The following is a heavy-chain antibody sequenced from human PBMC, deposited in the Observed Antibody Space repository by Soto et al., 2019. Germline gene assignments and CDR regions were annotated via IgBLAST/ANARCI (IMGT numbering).Heavy chain of an antibody. CDR2: INHSGST. J-gene: IGHJ6*02. D-gene: IGHD2-2*01. CDR3: ARMKARLGYCSSTSCSIYYYYDMDF. V-gene: IGHV4-34*01. Sequence: SETLSLTCAVYGGSFSGYYRSWIRQPPGKGLEWTGEINHSGSTNYTPTLKSRVTISVDTSKNQFSLKLSSVTAADTAVYYCARMKARLGYCSSTSCSIYYYYDMDFWGQGTTFTVSS. CDR1: GGSFSGYY.